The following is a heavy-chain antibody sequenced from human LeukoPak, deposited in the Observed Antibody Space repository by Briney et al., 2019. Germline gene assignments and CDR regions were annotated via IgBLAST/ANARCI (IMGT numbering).Heavy chain of an antibody. CDR3: ARDQGDNSYGHYATWYAFDV. Sequence: SVKVSRKASGGTFNNYAISWVRQAPGQGLEWMGRIVPILGIANYAQEFQGRLIITADKATSSAYMELSSLRSEDTAVYYCARDQGDNSYGHYATWYAFDVWGQGTMVTVSS. CDR2: IVPILGIA. J-gene: IGHJ3*01. D-gene: IGHD5-18*01. CDR1: GGTFNNYA. V-gene: IGHV1-69*04.